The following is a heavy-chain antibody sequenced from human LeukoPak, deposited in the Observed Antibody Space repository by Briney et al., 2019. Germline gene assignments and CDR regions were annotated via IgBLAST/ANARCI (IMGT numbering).Heavy chain of an antibody. D-gene: IGHD2-2*01. Sequence: GGSLRLSCAASGFTFSSYGMHWVRQAPGKGLEWVAVISYDGSNKYYAVSVKGRFTISRDNSKNTLYLQMNSLRAEDTAVYYCAKDRLPAALYYGMDVWGQGTTVTVSS. CDR1: GFTFSSYG. J-gene: IGHJ6*02. CDR3: AKDRLPAALYYGMDV. CDR2: ISYDGSNK. V-gene: IGHV3-30*18.